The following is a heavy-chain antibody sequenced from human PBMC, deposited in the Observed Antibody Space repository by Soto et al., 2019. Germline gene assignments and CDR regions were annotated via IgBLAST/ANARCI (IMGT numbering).Heavy chain of an antibody. V-gene: IGHV4-59*01. Sequence: PSETLSLTCNVSGASIYTYYWNWIRQSPGKGLEWIGYISDGGSTNYNPSLKSRVTISVDTSKNQFSLKLSSVTAADTAVYYCARGYVMDVWGQGTTVTVSS. CDR1: GASIYTYY. J-gene: IGHJ6*02. CDR2: ISDGGST. D-gene: IGHD1-20*01. CDR3: ARGYVMDV.